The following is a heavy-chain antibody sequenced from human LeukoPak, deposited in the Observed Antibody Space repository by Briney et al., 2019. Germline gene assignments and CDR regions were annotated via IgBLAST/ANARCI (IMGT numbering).Heavy chain of an antibody. V-gene: IGHV3-7*01. CDR2: IKQDGSQK. CDR3: ALLGFDYFDN. Sequence: GGSLRLSCAASGFTFSTYWMSCVRQAPGKGQEWVANIKQDGSQKYYVDSVKGRFTISRDNAKNSLYLQMNSLRAEDTAVYYCALLGFDYFDNWGQGTLVTASS. CDR1: GFTFSTYW. J-gene: IGHJ4*02.